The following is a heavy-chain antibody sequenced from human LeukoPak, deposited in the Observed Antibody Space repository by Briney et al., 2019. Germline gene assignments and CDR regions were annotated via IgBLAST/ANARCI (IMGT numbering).Heavy chain of an antibody. CDR2: ISAYNGNT. CDR1: GYTFTSYG. V-gene: IGHV1-18*01. D-gene: IGHD6-13*01. CDR3: AREAAAAGTPPFFDY. J-gene: IGHJ4*02. Sequence: ASVKVSCKASGYTFTSYGISWVRQAPGQGLEWMGWISAYNGNTNYAQKLQGRVTMTTDTSTSTDYMELRSLRSDDTAVYYCAREAAAAGTPPFFDYWGQGTLVTVSS.